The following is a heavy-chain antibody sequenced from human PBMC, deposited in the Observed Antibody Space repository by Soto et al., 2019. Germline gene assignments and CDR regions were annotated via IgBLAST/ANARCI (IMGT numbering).Heavy chain of an antibody. D-gene: IGHD2-2*01. CDR2: ISYDGSNK. J-gene: IGHJ6*02. Sequence: VQLLESGGGLVQPGGSLRLSCAASGFTFSSYAMHWVRQAPGKGLEWVAVISYDGSNKYYADSVKGRFTISRDNSKNTLYLQMNSLRAEDTAVYYCARDSDPDFIVVVPAASFGMDVWGQGTTVTVSS. V-gene: IGHV3-30-3*01. CDR1: GFTFSSYA. CDR3: ARDSDPDFIVVVPAASFGMDV.